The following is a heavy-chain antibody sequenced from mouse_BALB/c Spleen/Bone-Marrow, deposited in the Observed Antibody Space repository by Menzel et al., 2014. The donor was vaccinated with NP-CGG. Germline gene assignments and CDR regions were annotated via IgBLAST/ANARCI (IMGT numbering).Heavy chain of an antibody. CDR2: IYPGDGAT. J-gene: IGHJ3*01. V-gene: IGHV1-80*01. CDR3: AREDGSSPFAY. CDR1: GYAFSSYW. D-gene: IGHD1-1*01. Sequence: QVQLQQSCAELVRPGSSVKISCKASGYAFSSYWMNWVKQRPGQGLEWIGQIYPGDGATNYKGKFKGKATLTADKSSSTADRQRSSLTSEDAAGEGGAREDGSSPFAYWGQGTLVTVSA.